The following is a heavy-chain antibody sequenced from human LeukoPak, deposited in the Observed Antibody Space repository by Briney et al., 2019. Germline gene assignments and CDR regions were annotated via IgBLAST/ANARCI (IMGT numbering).Heavy chain of an antibody. CDR1: GITFNTYA. CDR3: ARCLSASISSRRDNWFDP. V-gene: IGHV3-23*01. D-gene: IGHD6-6*01. CDR2: ISGSGGTT. Sequence: GGSLRLSCVASGITFNTYAMSWVRQAPGKGLEWVSGISGSGGTTYYADSVKGRFTISRDNSKNTLYLQMNSLRTDVTAVYYCARCLSASISSRRDNWFDPWGQGTLVTVSS. J-gene: IGHJ5*02.